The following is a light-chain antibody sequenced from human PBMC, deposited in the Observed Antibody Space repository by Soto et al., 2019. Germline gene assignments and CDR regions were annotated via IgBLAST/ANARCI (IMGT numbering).Light chain of an antibody. CDR1: SSNIATNY. CDR3: ASCDDTLFGWL. V-gene: IGLV1-47*02. J-gene: IGLJ3*02. CDR2: SNT. Sequence: QSVLTQPPSVSGTPGQGVTISCSGGSSNIATNYVYWYQLLPGTAPNLVIFSNTIRPPRVPDRFSGSKSGASASLVISGLRSEDEADYFCASCDDTLFGWLFCGGTKVTVL.